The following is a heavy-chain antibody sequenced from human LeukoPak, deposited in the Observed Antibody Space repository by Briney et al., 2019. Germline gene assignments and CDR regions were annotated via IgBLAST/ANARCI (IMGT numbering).Heavy chain of an antibody. CDR3: ARAPPYGPFDY. V-gene: IGHV4-34*01. D-gene: IGHD3-10*01. Sequence: PSETLSLICAVYGGSFSGYYWSWIRQPPGKGLEWIGEINHSGSTNYNPSLKSRVTISVDTSKNQFSLKLSSVTAADTAVYYCARAPPYGPFDYWGQGTLVTVSS. CDR2: INHSGST. CDR1: GGSFSGYY. J-gene: IGHJ4*02.